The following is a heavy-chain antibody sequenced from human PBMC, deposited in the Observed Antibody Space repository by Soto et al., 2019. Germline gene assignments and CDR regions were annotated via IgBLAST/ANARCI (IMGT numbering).Heavy chain of an antibody. CDR3: ARAATYGDYQRHFDY. CDR2: ITWNGDST. Sequence: EVHLVESGGSVVRPGGSLRLSCAASGFTFDDYALSWVRQGPGKGLEWVSHITWNGDSTTYAESVRGRFTISRDNAKNSLSLQMNSLRAEDTALYYCARAATYGDYQRHFDYWGQGTLVTVSS. D-gene: IGHD4-17*01. V-gene: IGHV3-20*04. J-gene: IGHJ4*02. CDR1: GFTFDDYA.